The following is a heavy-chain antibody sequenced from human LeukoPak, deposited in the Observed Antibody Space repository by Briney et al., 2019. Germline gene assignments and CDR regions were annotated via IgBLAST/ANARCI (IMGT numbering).Heavy chain of an antibody. CDR3: ARGRDRQRRLTPFDY. D-gene: IGHD6-25*01. J-gene: IGHJ4*02. V-gene: IGHV1-69*05. CDR1: GGTFSSYA. CDR2: IIPIFGTA. Sequence: SVKVSCKASGGTFSSYAISWVRQAPGQGLEWMVGIIPIFGTANYAQKFQGRVTITTDESTSTAYMELSSLRSEDTAVYYCARGRDRQRRLTPFDYWGQGTLVTVSS.